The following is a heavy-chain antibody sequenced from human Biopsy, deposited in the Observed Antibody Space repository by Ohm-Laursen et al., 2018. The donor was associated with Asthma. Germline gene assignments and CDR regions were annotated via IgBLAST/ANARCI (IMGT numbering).Heavy chain of an antibody. CDR1: GFSFDDCA. CDR3: AKSADYYDSPDYLDF. D-gene: IGHD3-22*01. Sequence: SLRLSCSASGFSFDDCAMHWVRQAPGKGLEWVSSISWNSGNIDYAVSVKGRFTISRDNAKNSLYLQMQSLRPEDTAFYYCAKSADYYDSPDYLDFWGRGTLVTVSS. J-gene: IGHJ4*01. CDR2: ISWNSGNI. V-gene: IGHV3-9*01.